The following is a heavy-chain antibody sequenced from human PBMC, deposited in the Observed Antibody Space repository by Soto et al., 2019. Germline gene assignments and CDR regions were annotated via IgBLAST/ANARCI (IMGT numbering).Heavy chain of an antibody. V-gene: IGHV3-23*01. J-gene: IGHJ4*02. CDR3: ATGYSYGSFPDYYFDY. Sequence: GGSLRLSCAASGFTFSSYAMSWVRQAPGKGLEWVSAISGSGGSTYYADSVKGRFTISRDNSKNTLYLQMNSLRAEDTAVYYCATGYSYGSFPDYYFDYWGQGTLVTVSS. CDR2: ISGSGGST. D-gene: IGHD5-18*01. CDR1: GFTFSSYA.